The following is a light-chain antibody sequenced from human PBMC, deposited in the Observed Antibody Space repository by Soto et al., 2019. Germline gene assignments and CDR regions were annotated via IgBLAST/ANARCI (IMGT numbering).Light chain of an antibody. Sequence: QSVLTQPPSASGTPGQRVTISCSGRRSNIGSNAVNWYQQVPGTSPKLLIYSDDQRPSGVPDRFAGAKSGTSASLAISGLQAEDEADYYCAAWDDSLNGRVFGGGTQLTAL. V-gene: IGLV1-44*01. CDR1: RSNIGSNA. CDR2: SDD. CDR3: AAWDDSLNGRV. J-gene: IGLJ3*02.